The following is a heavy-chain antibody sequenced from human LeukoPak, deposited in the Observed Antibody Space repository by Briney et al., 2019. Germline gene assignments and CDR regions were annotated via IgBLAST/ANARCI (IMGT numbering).Heavy chain of an antibody. Sequence: KPSETLSLTCTVSGDSISSSGNCWGWIRQSPGKGLEWIGCASQSASGSTFYTPSLRSRATIWVDTSKSQFSLTVSSVTAADTATYYCVRHKSLPDYLDPWGQGTLVTVSS. J-gene: IGHJ5*02. CDR2: ASQSASGST. V-gene: IGHV4-39*01. CDR3: VRHKSLPDYLDP. CDR1: GDSISSSGNC. D-gene: IGHD5-12*01.